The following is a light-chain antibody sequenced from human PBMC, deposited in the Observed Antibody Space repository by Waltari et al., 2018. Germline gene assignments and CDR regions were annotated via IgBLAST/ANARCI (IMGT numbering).Light chain of an antibody. CDR1: QSITSY. J-gene: IGKJ4*01. V-gene: IGKV1-39*01. CDR3: QQSDSMPRT. Sequence: DIQMTQSPSSLSASVGDRVTITCRASQSITSYLNWYQQKPGKAPKLLIYAASSLQSGVPSRFSGSGSGTDFTLTISSLQPEDFATYYCQQSDSMPRTFGGGTKVEI. CDR2: AAS.